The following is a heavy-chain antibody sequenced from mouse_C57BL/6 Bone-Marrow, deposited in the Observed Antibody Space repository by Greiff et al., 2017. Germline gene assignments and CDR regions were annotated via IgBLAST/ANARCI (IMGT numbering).Heavy chain of an antibody. J-gene: IGHJ2*01. CDR1: GFTFSSYA. CDR2: ISDGGSYT. V-gene: IGHV5-4*01. D-gene: IGHD2-2*01. Sequence: EVKLVESGGGLVKPGGSLKLSCAASGFTFSSYAMSWVRQTPEKRLEWVATISDGGSYTYYPDNVKGRFTISRDNAKNNLYLQMSHLKSEDTAMYYCARDNGYDVFDYWGQGTTLTVSS. CDR3: ARDNGYDVFDY.